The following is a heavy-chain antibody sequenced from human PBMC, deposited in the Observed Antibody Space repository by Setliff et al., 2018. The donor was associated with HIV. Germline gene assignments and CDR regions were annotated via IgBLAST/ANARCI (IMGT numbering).Heavy chain of an antibody. CDR1: GGSISSTTYW. J-gene: IGHJ5*01. Sequence: KPSETLSLTCTVSGGSISSTTYWWGWIRQPPGKGLEWIGSIYYDGRTFYKPSLKSRLTISVDTSKNQFSLSLNSVTAADTAVYFCARGGAVSADFDSWGQGTLVTVSS. CDR2: IYYDGRT. V-gene: IGHV4-39*07. CDR3: ARGGAVSADFDS. D-gene: IGHD3-16*01.